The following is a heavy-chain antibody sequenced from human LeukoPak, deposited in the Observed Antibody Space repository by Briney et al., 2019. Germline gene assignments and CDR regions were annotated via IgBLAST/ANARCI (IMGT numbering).Heavy chain of an antibody. CDR2: ISAFNANT. CDR1: GYTFTSYG. V-gene: IGHV1-18*01. D-gene: IGHD2-15*01. Sequence: ASVKVSCKASGYTFTSYGISWVRQAPGQGLEWMGWISAFNANTNYAQKFQGRVTMTTDTSTSTVYMDLRNLRSDDTAVYYCARSPGGGFDIWGQGTMVTVSS. CDR3: ARSPGGGFDI. J-gene: IGHJ3*02.